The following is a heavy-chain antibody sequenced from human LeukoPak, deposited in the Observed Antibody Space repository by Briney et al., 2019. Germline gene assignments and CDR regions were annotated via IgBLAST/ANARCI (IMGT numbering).Heavy chain of an antibody. D-gene: IGHD6-13*01. V-gene: IGHV3-66*01. CDR3: ASLTIAPADTRCPRPSYFDN. CDR1: GFTFSSYA. CDR2: IYSGGST. J-gene: IGHJ4*02. Sequence: GGSLRLSCAASGFTFSSYAMSWVRQAPGKGLEWVSVIYSGGSTYYADSVKGRFTISRDNSKNTLYLQMNSLRAEDTAVYYCASLTIAPADTRCPRPSYFDNWGQEPLVPVSS.